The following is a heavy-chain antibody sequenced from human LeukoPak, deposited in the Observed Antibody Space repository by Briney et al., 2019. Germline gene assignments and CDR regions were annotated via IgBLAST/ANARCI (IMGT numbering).Heavy chain of an antibody. J-gene: IGHJ5*02. CDR1: GYTFTGYY. CDR2: INPNSGGT. V-gene: IGHV1-2*02. D-gene: IGHD3/OR15-3a*01. CDR3: ARAGNLDVSETLLNWFDP. Sequence: ASVKVSCKASGYTFTGYYMHWVRQAPGQGLEWMVWINPNSGGTNYAQKFQGRVTITRNTSISTAYMELSSLRSEDTAVYYCARAGNLDVSETLLNWFDPWGQGTLVTVSS.